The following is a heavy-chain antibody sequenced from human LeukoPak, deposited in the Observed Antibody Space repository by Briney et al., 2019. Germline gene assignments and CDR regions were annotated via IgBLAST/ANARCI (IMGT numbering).Heavy chain of an antibody. J-gene: IGHJ4*02. D-gene: IGHD3-10*01. CDR2: IRYDGSNK. Sequence: PGGSLRLSCGASGFTFSSYGMHWVRQAPGKGLEWVAFIRYDGSNKYNADSVKGRFTISRDNSKNTLYLQMNSLRAEDTAVYYCAKDLSGWGYYFDYWGQGTLVTVSS. CDR1: GFTFSSYG. CDR3: AKDLSGWGYYFDY. V-gene: IGHV3-30*02.